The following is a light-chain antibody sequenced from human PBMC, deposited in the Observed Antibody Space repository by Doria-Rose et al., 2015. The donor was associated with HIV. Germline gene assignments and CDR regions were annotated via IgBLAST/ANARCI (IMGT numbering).Light chain of an antibody. V-gene: IGLV2-11*03. CDR2: DVS. Sequence: SVSGSPGQSVTISCTGGSSDVGGYNYVSWYQEHPGKAPKLMMYDVSKRPSGVPDRFSGSKSGNTASLTISGLQAEDEADYYCCSYAGSDTPYVFGTGTKVTVL. J-gene: IGLJ1*01. CDR1: SSDVGGYNY. CDR3: CSYAGSDTPYV.